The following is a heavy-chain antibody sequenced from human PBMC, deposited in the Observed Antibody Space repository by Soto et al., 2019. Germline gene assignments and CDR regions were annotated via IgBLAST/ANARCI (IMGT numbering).Heavy chain of an antibody. V-gene: IGHV1-3*01. CDR2: INAGNGNT. J-gene: IGHJ4*02. D-gene: IGHD3-10*01. Sequence: QVPLVQSGAEVKKPGASVKVSCKASGYTFTSYAMHWVRQAPGQRLEWMGWINAGNGNTKYSQKFQGRVTITRDTSASTAYMELSSLRSEDTAVYYCARDFSWFGELIASDYWGQGTLVTVSS. CDR1: GYTFTSYA. CDR3: ARDFSWFGELIASDY.